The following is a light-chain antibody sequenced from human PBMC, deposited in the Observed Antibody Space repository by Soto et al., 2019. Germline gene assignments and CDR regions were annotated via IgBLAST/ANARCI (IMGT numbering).Light chain of an antibody. V-gene: IGLV2-14*01. CDR2: DVG. Sequence: QSALTQPASVSGSPGPSITISCTGTSSDVGDFNYVSWYQQHPGKAPKLMIYDVGNRSAGVSIRFSGSKSGSTASLTISGRQAEDEADYFCSSFSSSTTRVFGTGTKVTVL. CDR1: SSDVGDFNY. J-gene: IGLJ1*01. CDR3: SSFSSSTTRV.